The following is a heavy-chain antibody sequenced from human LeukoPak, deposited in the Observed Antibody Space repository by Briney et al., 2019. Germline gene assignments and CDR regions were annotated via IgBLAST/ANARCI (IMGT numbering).Heavy chain of an antibody. D-gene: IGHD4-17*01. CDR2: IRSKANGYAT. CDR1: GLTFSGSG. J-gene: IGHJ4*02. Sequence: PGGSLRLSCAASGLTFSGSGMHWVRQASGKGLEWVGRIRSKANGYATAYTASVKGRFTISRDDSKNTAYLQMNSLKSEDTAVYYRIRHYDEYGAPFDYWGQGTLVTVSS. V-gene: IGHV3-73*01. CDR3: IRHYDEYGAPFDY.